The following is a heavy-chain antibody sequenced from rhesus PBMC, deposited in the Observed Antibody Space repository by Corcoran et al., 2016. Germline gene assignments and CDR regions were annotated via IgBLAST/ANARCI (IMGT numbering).Heavy chain of an antibody. CDR2: INPETGVP. CDR3: ERGDHLFDY. CDR1: GYTFTDHY. V-gene: IGHV1-138*01. J-gene: IGHJ4*01. Sequence: QVQLVQSGAEVKKPGSSVKVSCQASGYTFTDHYIHWVRRAPGQGLEGWGEINPETGVPRYAHSFQRIVPVTSETSTSTAYMALNSLRSEDTAIDYCERGDHLFDYWGQGVLVTVSS. D-gene: IGHD1-44*02.